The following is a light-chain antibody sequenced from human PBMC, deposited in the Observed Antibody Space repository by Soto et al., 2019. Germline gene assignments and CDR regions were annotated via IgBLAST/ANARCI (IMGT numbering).Light chain of an antibody. J-gene: IGKJ5*01. Sequence: AIQLTQSPSSLSASVGDRVTITCRASQGISSWLAWYQQKPGKAPKLLIYDASSLEGGVPSTFSGSGSGTDVALTISSLQPEDFANYYCQQFNSYPLTFAQGTRLAIK. V-gene: IGKV1-13*02. CDR3: QQFNSYPLT. CDR2: DAS. CDR1: QGISSW.